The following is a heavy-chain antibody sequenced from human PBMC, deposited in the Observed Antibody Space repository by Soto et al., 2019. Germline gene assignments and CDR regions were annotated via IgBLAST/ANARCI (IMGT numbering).Heavy chain of an antibody. CDR2: IYYSGST. D-gene: IGHD4-17*01. CDR3: ARHPSWPIDYGDPPHYMNV. CDR1: GGSISSSSYY. J-gene: IGHJ6*03. Sequence: SETLSLTCTVSGGSISSSSYYWGWIRQPPGKGLEWIGSIYYSGSTYYNPSLKSRVTISVDTSENQFSLKLSSVTAADTAVYYCARHPSWPIDYGDPPHYMNVWGKGTTVTVSS. V-gene: IGHV4-39*01.